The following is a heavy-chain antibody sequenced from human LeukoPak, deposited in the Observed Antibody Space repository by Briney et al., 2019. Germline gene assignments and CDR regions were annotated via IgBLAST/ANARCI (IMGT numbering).Heavy chain of an antibody. CDR1: GGSISSYY. D-gene: IGHD3-10*01. J-gene: IGHJ4*02. Sequence: SETLSLTCTVSGGSISSYYWSWIRQPPGKGLEWIGYIYYSGSTNYNPSLKGRVTISVDTSKNQFSLKLSSVTAADTAVYYCARGKSQWFGELLLDFDYWGQGTLVTVSS. CDR2: IYYSGST. CDR3: ARGKSQWFGELLLDFDY. V-gene: IGHV4-59*01.